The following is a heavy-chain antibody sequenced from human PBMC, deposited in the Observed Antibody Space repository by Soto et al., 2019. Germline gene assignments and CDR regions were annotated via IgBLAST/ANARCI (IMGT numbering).Heavy chain of an antibody. D-gene: IGHD2-2*01. CDR2: IYYSGST. V-gene: IGHV4-30-4*01. Sequence: SETLSLTCTVSGGSISSGDYYWSWIRQPPGKGLEWIGYIYYSGSTYYNPSLKSRVTISVDTSKNQFSLKLSSVTAADTAVYYCARVTRYCSSTSCYWFDPWGQGTLVTVSS. CDR3: ARVTRYCSSTSCYWFDP. J-gene: IGHJ5*02. CDR1: GGSISSGDYY.